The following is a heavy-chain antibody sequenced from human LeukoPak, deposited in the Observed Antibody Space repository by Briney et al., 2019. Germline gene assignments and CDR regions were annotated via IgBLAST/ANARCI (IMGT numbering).Heavy chain of an antibody. D-gene: IGHD1-26*01. Sequence: PGGSLRLSCAASGLTLSGHGMHWVRQAPGKGLEWVAIIWHDGNIKYYADSVKGRFIVSRDNYKNTVFLQMNSLRGEDTAVYYCARVGSGSYFLDAFDIWGQGTMVSVSS. J-gene: IGHJ3*02. CDR3: ARVGSGSYFLDAFDI. CDR1: GLTLSGHG. CDR2: IWHDGNIK. V-gene: IGHV3-33*01.